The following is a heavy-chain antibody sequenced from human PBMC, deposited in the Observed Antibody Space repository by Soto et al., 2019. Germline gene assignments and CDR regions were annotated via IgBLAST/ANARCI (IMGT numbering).Heavy chain of an antibody. V-gene: IGHV3-73*01. CDR3: SRDDSDWFFN. CDR2: IGSKGETYAT. D-gene: IGHD3-9*01. Sequence: PGGSLRLSCAASGFTFGASNLQWVRQASGKGLEWLGRIGSKGETYATTYAASVKGRFTISRDDSKKTAYLQMNNLESEDTAVYYCSRDDSDWFFNWGRGTLVTVYS. J-gene: IGHJ4*02. CDR1: GFTFGASN.